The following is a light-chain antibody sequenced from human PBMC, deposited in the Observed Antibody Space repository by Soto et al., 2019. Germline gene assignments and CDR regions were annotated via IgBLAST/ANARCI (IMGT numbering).Light chain of an antibody. CDR1: SSDVAIYNY. CDR2: DVS. J-gene: IGLJ1*01. V-gene: IGLV2-11*01. Sequence: QSALTQPRSVSGSPGQSVTISCTGTSSDVAIYNYISWYQQHPGEAPKLMIHDVSERPSGVPDRFSGSKSGNTASLIISGLQAEDEADYYCCSYAGSYTFARNVFGTGTKV. CDR3: CSYAGSYTFARNV.